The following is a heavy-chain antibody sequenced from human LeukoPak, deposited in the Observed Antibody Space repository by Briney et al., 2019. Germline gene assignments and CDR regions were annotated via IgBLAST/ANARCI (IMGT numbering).Heavy chain of an antibody. V-gene: IGHV3-7*03. CDR1: GFTFSNFW. D-gene: IGHD1-20*01. CDR2: INQDGSEK. Sequence: GGSLRLSCAASGFTFSNFWMSWVRQAPGKGLEWVANINQDGSEKNSVDSVKGRFTISRDNAKNSLYLQMNSLRPEDTAIYYCARDGLTGRTDGTLDHWGQGTLVTVSS. J-gene: IGHJ4*02. CDR3: ARDGLTGRTDGTLDH.